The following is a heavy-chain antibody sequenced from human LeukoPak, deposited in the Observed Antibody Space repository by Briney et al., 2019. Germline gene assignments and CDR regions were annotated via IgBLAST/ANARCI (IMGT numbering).Heavy chain of an antibody. Sequence: PGGPLTLPCAVSGCSFSTYWISWVRQAPGKGLEWVANIKQDGSEKYYVDSVDGRCTISRDNTQKSLYLQMNILRAKVTAVYYCAGQAVGATYYGYGGQGTLVTVSS. CDR1: GCSFSTYW. J-gene: IGHJ4*02. CDR2: IKQDGSEK. D-gene: IGHD1-26*01. V-gene: IGHV3-7*05. CDR3: AGQAVGATYYGY.